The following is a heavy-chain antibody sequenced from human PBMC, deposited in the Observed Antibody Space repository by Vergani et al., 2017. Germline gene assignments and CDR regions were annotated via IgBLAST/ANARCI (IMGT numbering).Heavy chain of an antibody. Sequence: QVQLQESGPGLVKPSETLSLTCTVSGGSISSYYWSWIRQPPGKGLEWIGYIYYSGSTNYNPSLKSRVTISVDTSRNQFSLKLSSVTAADTAVYYCARQIWFGELFQSYYYYGMDVWGQGTTVTVSS. D-gene: IGHD3-10*01. CDR3: ARQIWFGELFQSYYYYGMDV. CDR1: GGSISSYY. J-gene: IGHJ6*02. CDR2: IYYSGST. V-gene: IGHV4-59*08.